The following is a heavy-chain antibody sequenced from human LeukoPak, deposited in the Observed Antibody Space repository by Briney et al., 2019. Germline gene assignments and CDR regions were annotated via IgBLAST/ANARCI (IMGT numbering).Heavy chain of an antibody. Sequence: GSLRLFLAASWFPVCSNYIRWGRPGPGRGLGGVSVIYSGGSTYYADSVKGRFTISRDNSKNTLYLQMNSLRAEDTAVYYCARDSGGYSSSWFDYWGQGTLVTVSS. J-gene: IGHJ4*02. CDR1: WFPVCSNY. CDR2: IYSGGST. CDR3: ARDSGGYSSSWFDY. D-gene: IGHD6-13*01. V-gene: IGHV3-66*01.